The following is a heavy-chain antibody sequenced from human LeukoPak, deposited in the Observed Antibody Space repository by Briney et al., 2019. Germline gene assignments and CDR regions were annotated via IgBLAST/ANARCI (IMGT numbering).Heavy chain of an antibody. J-gene: IGHJ4*02. CDR2: IYNSGST. CDR1: GGSISTYY. V-gene: IGHV4-59*01. D-gene: IGHD6-19*01. CDR3: AGFKRAGGWSYFDY. Sequence: PSETLSLTCTVSGGSISTYYWSWIRQPPGKGLEWIGHIYNSGSTNYSPSLKSRVTISVDTSKNQFSLKLSSVTAADTAVYYCAGFKRAGGWSYFDYWGQGTLVTVSS.